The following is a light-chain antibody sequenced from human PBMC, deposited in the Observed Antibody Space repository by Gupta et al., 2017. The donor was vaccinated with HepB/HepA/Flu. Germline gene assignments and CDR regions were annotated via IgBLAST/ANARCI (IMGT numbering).Light chain of an antibody. CDR3: TSYATSISGCV. CDR2: ENN. J-gene: IGLJ2*01. CDR1: SSNVGARDD. V-gene: IGLV1-40*01. Sequence: QSVSPHPPSASAAPGQRFTISCTGSSSNVGARDDVHWYHQLPGTDPKLLIYENNSRPSGVTDRFSGSKSGSSASRTIPGLQAEDEADYYCTSYATSISGCVFGGGTKLTVL.